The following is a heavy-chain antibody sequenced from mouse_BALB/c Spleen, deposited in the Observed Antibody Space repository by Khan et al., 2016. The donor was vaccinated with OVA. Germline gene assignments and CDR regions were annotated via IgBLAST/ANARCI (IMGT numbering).Heavy chain of an antibody. J-gene: IGHJ3*01. CDR3: ARHGYVAWFAY. CDR2: IDPFNVGT. CDR1: GYSFTSYY. V-gene: IGHV1S135*01. Sequence: VQLKESGPELMKPGASVKISCKASGYSFTSYYIHWVKQSHGKSLEWIGYIDPFNVGTSYNPKFKGKATLTVDKSSSTAYMHLSSLTSDDSAVYYCARHGYVAWFAYWGQGTLVTVSA. D-gene: IGHD2-2*01.